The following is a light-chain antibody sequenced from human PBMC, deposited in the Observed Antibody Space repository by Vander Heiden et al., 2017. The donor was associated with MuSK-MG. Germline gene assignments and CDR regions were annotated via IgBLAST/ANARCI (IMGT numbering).Light chain of an antibody. V-gene: IGKV1-27*01. CDR3: QRYKSAPFT. CDR1: QGISNY. J-gene: IGKJ3*01. Sequence: DIQMTQSPSSLSASVGDGVTITCRASQGISNYLAWFQQKPGKVPKLLIYDASTLQSGVPSRFSASASGTDFTLTISSLQPEDVSTYYCQRYKSAPFTFGHGGRVDI. CDR2: DAS.